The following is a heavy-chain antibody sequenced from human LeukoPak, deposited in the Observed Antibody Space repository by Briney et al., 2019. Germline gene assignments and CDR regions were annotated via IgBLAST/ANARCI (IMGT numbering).Heavy chain of an antibody. D-gene: IGHD2-2*01. CDR2: ISSSSSTI. CDR1: GFTFSSYS. J-gene: IGHJ4*02. Sequence: GGSLRLSCAASGFTFSSYSMNWVRQAPAKGLEWVSYISSSSSTIYYADSVKGRFTISRDKAKNSLYLQMNSLRAEDTAVYYCAREYCSSTSCLYDYWGQGTLVTVSS. V-gene: IGHV3-48*01. CDR3: AREYCSSTSCLYDY.